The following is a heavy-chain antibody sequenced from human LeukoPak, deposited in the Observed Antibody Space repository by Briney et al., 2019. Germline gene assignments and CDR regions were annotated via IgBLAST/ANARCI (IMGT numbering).Heavy chain of an antibody. V-gene: IGHV3-30*04. CDR2: ISYDGSNK. D-gene: IGHD2-15*01. CDR3: ARDLSRSRPDCSGGSCYSVY. J-gene: IGHJ4*02. Sequence: GGSLRLSCAASGFTFSSYAMHWVRQAPGKGLEWAAVISYDGSNKYYADSVKGRFTISRDNSKNTLYLQMNSLRAEDTAVYYCARDLSRSRPDCSGGSCYSVYWGQGTLVTVSS. CDR1: GFTFSSYA.